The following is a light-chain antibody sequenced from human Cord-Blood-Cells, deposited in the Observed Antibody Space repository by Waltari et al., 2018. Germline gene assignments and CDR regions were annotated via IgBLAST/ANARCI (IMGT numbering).Light chain of an antibody. Sequence: QSALTQPASVSGSPGPSITIPCPGPSSDVGRYNYVSWYQHHPGKAPKLMIYEVSNRPSGVSNRFSGSKSGNTASLTISGLQAEDEADYYCSSYTSSSTSFYVFGTGTKVTVL. CDR3: SSYTSSSTSFYV. J-gene: IGLJ1*01. CDR2: EVS. V-gene: IGLV2-14*01. CDR1: SSDVGRYNY.